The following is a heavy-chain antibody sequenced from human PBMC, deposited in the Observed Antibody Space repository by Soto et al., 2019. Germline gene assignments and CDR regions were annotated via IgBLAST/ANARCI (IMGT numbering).Heavy chain of an antibody. CDR3: ARFGDMVRGVVSLPYYYGMDV. Sequence: QVQLQESGPGLVKPSQTLSLTCTVSGGSISSGGYYWSWIRQHPGKGLEWIGYIYYSGSTYYNPSLKSRVTISVATSKNQFSLKLSSVTAADTAVYYCARFGDMVRGVVSLPYYYGMDVWGQGTTVTVSS. D-gene: IGHD3-10*01. J-gene: IGHJ6*02. CDR1: GGSISSGGYY. CDR2: IYYSGST. V-gene: IGHV4-31*03.